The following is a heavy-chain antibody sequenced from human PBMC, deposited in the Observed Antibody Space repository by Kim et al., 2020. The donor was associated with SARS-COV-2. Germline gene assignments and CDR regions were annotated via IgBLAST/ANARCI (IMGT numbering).Heavy chain of an antibody. CDR2: IYYSGST. Sequence: SETLSLTCTVSGGSISSYYWSWIRQPPGKGLEWIGYIYYSGSTNYNPSLKSRVTISVDTSKNQFSLKLSSVTAADTAVYYCAIGGRGSGLSPHGLDYWGQGTLVTVSS. D-gene: IGHD3-10*01. CDR1: GGSISSYY. V-gene: IGHV4-59*13. J-gene: IGHJ4*02. CDR3: AIGGRGSGLSPHGLDY.